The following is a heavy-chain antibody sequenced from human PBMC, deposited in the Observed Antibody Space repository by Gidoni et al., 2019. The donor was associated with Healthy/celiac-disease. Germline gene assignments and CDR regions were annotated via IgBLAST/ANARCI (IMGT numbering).Heavy chain of an antibody. Sequence: QVQLVESGGGVVQPGRSLRLPCASSGFPFSNYGMHWVRQAPGKGLEWVAVISYDGTNKYYADSVKGRFTISRDNSKNTLYLQMNSLRAEDTALYYCAKDYSVAAAFDIWGQGTMVTVSS. V-gene: IGHV3-30*18. CDR3: AKDYSVAAAFDI. CDR1: GFPFSNYG. D-gene: IGHD6-19*01. J-gene: IGHJ3*02. CDR2: ISYDGTNK.